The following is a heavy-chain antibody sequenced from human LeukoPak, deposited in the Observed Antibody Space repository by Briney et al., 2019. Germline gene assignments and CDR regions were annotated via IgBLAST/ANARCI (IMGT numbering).Heavy chain of an antibody. CDR2: IKQDGSEK. CDR1: GFTFNRYR. V-gene: IGHV3-7*03. CDR3: ARDKGSDEGSKFDY. J-gene: IGHJ4*02. Sequence: GGSLRLSCAASGFTFNRYRMHWVRQAPGKGLEWVANIKQDGSEKYYMDSVKGRFTISRDNAKNSVYLQMNSLRVEDTAVYYCARDKGSDEGSKFDYWGQGTLVTVSS.